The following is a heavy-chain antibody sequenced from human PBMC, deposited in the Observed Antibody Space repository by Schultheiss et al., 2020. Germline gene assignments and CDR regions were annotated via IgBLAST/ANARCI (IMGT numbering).Heavy chain of an antibody. V-gene: IGHV3-53*01. D-gene: IGHD4-17*01. CDR2: IYSGGST. Sequence: GGPLRLSCAASGFTVSSNYMSWVRQAPGKGLEWVSVIYSGGSTYYADSVKGRFTISRDNSKNTLYLQMNSLRAEDTAVYYCAREAEGDYCFDYWGQGTLVTVSS. J-gene: IGHJ4*02. CDR1: GFTVSSNY. CDR3: AREAEGDYCFDY.